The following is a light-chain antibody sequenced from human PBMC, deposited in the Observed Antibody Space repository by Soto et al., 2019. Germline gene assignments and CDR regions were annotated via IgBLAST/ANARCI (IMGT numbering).Light chain of an antibody. CDR1: SSDVGGYNY. Sequence: QSVLAQPRSVSGSPGQSVTISCTGTSSDVGGYNYVSWYQQHPGKAPKLMIYDVNKRPSGVPDRFSGSKSANTASLTISGLQAEDEADYYCCSYAGSYTYVFGTGTRSPS. V-gene: IGLV2-11*01. J-gene: IGLJ1*01. CDR2: DVN. CDR3: CSYAGSYTYV.